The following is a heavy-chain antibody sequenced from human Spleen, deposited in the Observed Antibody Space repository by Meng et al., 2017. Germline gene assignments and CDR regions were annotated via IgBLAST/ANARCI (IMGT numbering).Heavy chain of an antibody. D-gene: IGHD6-6*01. CDR2: INHSGRT. Sequence: SETLSLTCAVYGESFSGYYWSWIRQPHGKGLEWIGEINHSGRTNYNSSLKSRGIISVDPSKNQFFLRLTSLTAADTAIYYCARGPPTDSTAAPWRRWFDSWGQGTQVTVSS. CDR1: GESFSGYY. CDR3: ARGPPTDSTAAPWRRWFDS. J-gene: IGHJ5*01. V-gene: IGHV4-34*01.